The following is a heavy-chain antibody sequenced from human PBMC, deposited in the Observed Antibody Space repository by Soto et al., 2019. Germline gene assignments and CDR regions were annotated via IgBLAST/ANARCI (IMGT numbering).Heavy chain of an antibody. V-gene: IGHV3-23*01. D-gene: IGHD5-18*01. CDR3: AKVLDTAMVGGDYYYYGMDV. J-gene: IGHJ6*02. CDR2: ISGSGGST. CDR1: GFTFSSYA. Sequence: GSLRLSCAASGFTFSSYAMIWVRQAPGKGLEWVSAISGSGGSTYYADSVKGRSTISRDNSKNTLYLQMNSLRAEDTAVYYCAKVLDTAMVGGDYYYYGMDVWGQGTTVTVSS.